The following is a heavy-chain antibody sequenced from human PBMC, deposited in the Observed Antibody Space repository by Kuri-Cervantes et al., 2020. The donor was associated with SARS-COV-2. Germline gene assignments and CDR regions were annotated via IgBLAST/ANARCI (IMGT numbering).Heavy chain of an antibody. D-gene: IGHD2/OR15-2a*01. CDR3: ARGSESPPFDY. Sequence: SETLSLTCAVYGGPFSGYYWSWIRQPPGKGLEWIGEINHSGSTNYNPSLKSRVTISVDTSKNQFSLKLSSVTAADTAVYYCARGSESPPFDYWGQGTLVTVSS. CDR1: GGPFSGYY. V-gene: IGHV4-34*01. CDR2: INHSGST. J-gene: IGHJ4*02.